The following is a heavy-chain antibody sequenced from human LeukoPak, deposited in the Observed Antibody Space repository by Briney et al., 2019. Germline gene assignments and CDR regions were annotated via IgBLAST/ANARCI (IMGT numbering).Heavy chain of an antibody. CDR3: TRGYNNGPGAY. V-gene: IGHV3-74*01. CDR2: INSDGSST. Sequence: GGSQRLSCAASGFTFSSYWMHWVRQAPGKGLVWVSRINSDGSSTFYADSVKGRFTISREHSKNTLYLQMNSLRAEDTAVYYCTRGYNNGPGAYWGQGTLVTVSS. D-gene: IGHD3-10*01. CDR1: GFTFSSYW. J-gene: IGHJ4*02.